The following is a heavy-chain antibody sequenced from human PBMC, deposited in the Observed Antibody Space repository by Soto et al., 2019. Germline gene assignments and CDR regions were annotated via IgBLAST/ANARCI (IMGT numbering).Heavy chain of an antibody. J-gene: IGHJ4*02. CDR3: ARVKTGTLPYYFDF. D-gene: IGHD1-1*01. V-gene: IGHV4-34*12. CDR1: GGSFSGYY. CDR2: IMHSGTS. Sequence: TLSLTCAVSGGSFSGYYWSWIRQPPGKGLEWIGEIMHSGTSNYNPSLESRLTMSVDTSKNQISLELSSMTAADTAVYYCARVKTGTLPYYFDFWGQGTRVTVSS.